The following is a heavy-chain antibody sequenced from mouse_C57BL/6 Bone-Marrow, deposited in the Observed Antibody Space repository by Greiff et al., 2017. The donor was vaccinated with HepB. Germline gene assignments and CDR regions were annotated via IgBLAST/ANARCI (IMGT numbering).Heavy chain of an antibody. Sequence: QVQLQQSGAELVKPGASVKLSCKASGYTFTSYWMHWVKQRPGQGLEWIGMIHPNSGSTNYNEKFKSKATLTVDKSSSTAYMQLSSLTSEDSAVYYCAAYDYDVGAAYWGQGTLVTVSA. CDR2: IHPNSGST. CDR1: GYTFTSYW. V-gene: IGHV1-64*01. CDR3: AAYDYDVGAAY. D-gene: IGHD2-4*01. J-gene: IGHJ3*01.